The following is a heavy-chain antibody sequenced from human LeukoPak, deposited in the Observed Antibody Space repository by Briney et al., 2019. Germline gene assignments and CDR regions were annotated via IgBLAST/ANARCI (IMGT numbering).Heavy chain of an antibody. CDR2: INHSGST. CDR3: ARRWFGELDI. V-gene: IGHV4-34*01. CDR1: GGSFSGYY. J-gene: IGHJ3*02. D-gene: IGHD3-10*01. Sequence: SETLSLTCAVYGGSFSGYYWSWIRQPPGKGLEWIGEINHSGSTNYNPSLKGRVTISVDTSKNQFSLKLSSVTAADTAVYYCARRWFGELDIWGQGTMVTVSS.